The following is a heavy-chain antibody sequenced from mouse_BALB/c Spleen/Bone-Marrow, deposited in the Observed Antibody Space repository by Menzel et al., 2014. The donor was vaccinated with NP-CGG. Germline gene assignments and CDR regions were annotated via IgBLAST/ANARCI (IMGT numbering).Heavy chain of an antibody. V-gene: IGHV2-6-4*01. CDR2: IWNGGST. CDR3: ARNYYGIPYYFDY. CDR1: GFSLSRYN. J-gene: IGHJ2*01. Sequence: VQVVESGPGLVAPSQSLSIPCTVSGFSLSRYNVHWVRQPPGKGLEWLGMIWNGGSTDYNSALKSRLSISKDNSKSQVFLKMNSLQTDDTAMYYCARNYYGIPYYFDYWGQGTTLTVSS. D-gene: IGHD1-1*01.